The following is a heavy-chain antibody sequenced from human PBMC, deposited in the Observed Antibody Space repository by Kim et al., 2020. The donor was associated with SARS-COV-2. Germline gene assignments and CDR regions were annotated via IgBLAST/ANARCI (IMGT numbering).Heavy chain of an antibody. CDR2: IYSGGST. D-gene: IGHD3-22*01. CDR3: ARARDYYDSSVPGGWFDP. J-gene: IGHJ5*02. V-gene: IGHV3-53*01. CDR1: GFTVSSNY. Sequence: GGSLRLSCAASGFTVSSNYMSWVRQAPGKGLEWVSVIYSGGSTYYADSVKGRFTISRDNSKNTLYLQMNSLRAEDTAVYYCARARDYYDSSVPGGWFDPWGQGTLVTVSS.